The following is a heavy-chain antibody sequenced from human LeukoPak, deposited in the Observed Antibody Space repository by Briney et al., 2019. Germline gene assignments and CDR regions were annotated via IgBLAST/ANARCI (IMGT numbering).Heavy chain of an antibody. J-gene: IGHJ5*02. CDR2: IYYSGST. CDR1: GGSINNSY. CDR3: ARLSSLANIAARGRTWLDP. D-gene: IGHD6-6*01. V-gene: IGHV4-59*01. Sequence: SETLSLTCTVSGGSINNSYWTWIRQPPGKGLEWIGHIYYSGSTNYSPSLKSRVTLSVDTSNNQFSLNLSSLTAAATAVYYCARLSSLANIAARGRTWLDPWGQGSLVTVSS.